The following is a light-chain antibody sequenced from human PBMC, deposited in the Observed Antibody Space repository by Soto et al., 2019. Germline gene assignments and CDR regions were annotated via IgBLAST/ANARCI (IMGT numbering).Light chain of an antibody. CDR2: AAS. CDR1: QSIRTY. CDR3: QQTYSNPRT. V-gene: IGKV1-39*01. Sequence: GDRVTITCRASQSIRTYLNWYQQKPGKAPKFLIYAASTLQSGVPSRFSGSGSGTDFTLTISSLQPEDFATYYCQQTYSNPRTFGQGTKVEIK. J-gene: IGKJ1*01.